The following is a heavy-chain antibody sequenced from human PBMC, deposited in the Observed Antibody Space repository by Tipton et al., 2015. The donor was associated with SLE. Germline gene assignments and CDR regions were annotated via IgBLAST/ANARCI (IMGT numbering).Heavy chain of an antibody. CDR1: GFTFRTYG. Sequence: SLRLSCAASGFTFRTYGMHWVRQAPGKGLEWVSFIRFDGNVQQYADSARGRFTIPRDNSKNTLSLQMDSLRPEDTSIYYCASILGNTNPSDFWGQGTLVTVSS. J-gene: IGHJ4*02. V-gene: IGHV3-30*02. CDR2: IRFDGNVQ. CDR3: ASILGNTNPSDF. D-gene: IGHD2-8*01.